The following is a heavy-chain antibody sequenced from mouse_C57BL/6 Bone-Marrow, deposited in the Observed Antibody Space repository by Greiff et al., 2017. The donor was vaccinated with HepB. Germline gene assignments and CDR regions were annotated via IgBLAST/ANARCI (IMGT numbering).Heavy chain of an antibody. CDR2: ISSGGDYI. V-gene: IGHV5-9-1*02. CDR3: TRVGGYYVLDY. CDR1: GFTFSSYA. Sequence: EVHLVESGEGLVKPGGSLKLSCAASGFTFSSYAMSWVRQTPEKRLEWVAYISSGGDYIYYADTVKGRFTISRDNARNTLYLQMSSLKSEDTAMYYCTRVGGYYVLDYWGQGTTLTVSS. J-gene: IGHJ2*01. D-gene: IGHD2-3*01.